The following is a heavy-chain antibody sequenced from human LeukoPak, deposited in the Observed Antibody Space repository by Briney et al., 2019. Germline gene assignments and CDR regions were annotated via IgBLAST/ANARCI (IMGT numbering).Heavy chain of an antibody. CDR3: ASDRFTAMGVYYFDY. CDR2: ISSSSSYI. Sequence: GGSLRLSCAASGFTFSSYSMDWVRQAPGKGLEWVSSISSSSSYIYYADSLTARFTSTRDNAKNSLYLQMNSLRAEDTAVYYCASDRFTAMGVYYFDYWGQGTLVTVSS. J-gene: IGHJ4*02. D-gene: IGHD5-18*01. V-gene: IGHV3-21*01. CDR1: GFTFSSYS.